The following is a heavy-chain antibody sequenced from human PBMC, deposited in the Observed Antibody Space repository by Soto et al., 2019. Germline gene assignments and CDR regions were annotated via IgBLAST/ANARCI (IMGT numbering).Heavy chain of an antibody. V-gene: IGHV4-34*01. CDR2: INHSGGT. CDR3: ARGRRYYYYGMDV. CDR1: GGSFSGYY. Sequence: QVQLQQWGAGLLKPSETLSLTCAVYGGSFSGYYWSWIRQPPGKGLEWNGEINHSGGTNYNPSLKSRVTISLDTSKNQFSLKLSSVTAADTAVYYCARGRRYYYYGMDVWGQGTTVTVSS. J-gene: IGHJ6*02.